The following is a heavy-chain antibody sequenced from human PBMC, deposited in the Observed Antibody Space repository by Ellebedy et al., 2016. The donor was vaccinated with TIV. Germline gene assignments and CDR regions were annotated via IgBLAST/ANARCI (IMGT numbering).Heavy chain of an antibody. Sequence: AASVKVSCKASGNTFTSYDINWVRQAPGQGLEWLGWMNPNSGNTGYAQQFQGRVTMTRNTSISTAFMELSSLRSEDTAVYYCARYTIPSITAAGPEGKTPTPSGMDVWGQGTTVTVSS. J-gene: IGHJ6*02. CDR1: GNTFTSYD. CDR2: MNPNSGNT. D-gene: IGHD6-13*01. CDR3: ARYTIPSITAAGPEGKTPTPSGMDV. V-gene: IGHV1-8*01.